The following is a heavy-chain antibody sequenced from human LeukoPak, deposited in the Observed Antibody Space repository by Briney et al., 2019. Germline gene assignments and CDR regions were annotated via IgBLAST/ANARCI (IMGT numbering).Heavy chain of an antibody. CDR2: THYSGET. V-gene: IGHV4-39*02. CDR1: GFYIYTGGYY. Sequence: SETLSLTCTVSGFYIYTGGYYWGWIRRPPGKGLEWIGTTHYSGETFYNPTLKSRVTMSVDTSRNHFSLRLDPVTAADTAVYYCARQTTGSFQWTFDNWGLGTLVTVSS. CDR3: ARQTTGSFQWTFDN. J-gene: IGHJ4*02. D-gene: IGHD1-26*01.